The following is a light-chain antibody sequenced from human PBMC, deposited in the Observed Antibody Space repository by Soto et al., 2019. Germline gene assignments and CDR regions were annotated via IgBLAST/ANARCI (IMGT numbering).Light chain of an antibody. Sequence: EIVLTQSPATLSLSPGERATLSCRASQSVSSYLAWYQQKPGQAPRLLIYDASNRATGIPARFSGSGSGTDFTITISSLEPEDFAVYYCQQRINWLTFGGGTKVEIK. CDR1: QSVSSY. CDR2: DAS. V-gene: IGKV3-11*01. CDR3: QQRINWLT. J-gene: IGKJ4*01.